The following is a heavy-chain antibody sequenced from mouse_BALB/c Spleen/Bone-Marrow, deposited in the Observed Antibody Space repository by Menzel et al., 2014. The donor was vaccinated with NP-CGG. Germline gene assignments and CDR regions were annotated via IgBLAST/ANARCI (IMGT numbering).Heavy chain of an antibody. CDR1: GYTFTEYT. D-gene: IGHD3-3*01. CDR3: ARRAGTLYAMDY. CDR2: INPNNGGA. V-gene: IGHV1-18*01. J-gene: IGHJ4*01. Sequence: VPLQQSGPALFKPFVSVMISCKTFGYTFTEYTMHWVKQSHGKSLEWIGGINPNNGGASYNQKFKGKATLTVDKSSSTAYMELRSLTSEDSAVYYCARRAGTLYAMDYWGQGTSVTV.